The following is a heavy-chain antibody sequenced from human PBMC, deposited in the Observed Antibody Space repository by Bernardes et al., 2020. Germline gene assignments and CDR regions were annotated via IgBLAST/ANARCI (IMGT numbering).Heavy chain of an antibody. D-gene: IGHD6-13*01. Sequence: SETLSLTCTVSGGSFSSYYWSWIRQPPGKGLEWIGYIYYSGSTNYNPSLKSRVTISVDTSKNQFSLKLSSVTAADTAVYYCLREYSGSWYGEDYFDYWGQGTLVTVSS. J-gene: IGHJ4*02. CDR2: IYYSGST. CDR1: GGSFSSYY. CDR3: LREYSGSWYGEDYFDY. V-gene: IGHV4-59*01.